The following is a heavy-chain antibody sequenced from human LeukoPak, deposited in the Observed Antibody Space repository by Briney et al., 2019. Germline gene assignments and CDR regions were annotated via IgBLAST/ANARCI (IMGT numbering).Heavy chain of an antibody. CDR1: GYTFTSYG. J-gene: IGHJ4*02. Sequence: ASVKVSCKASGYTFTSYGISWVRQAPGQGLEWMGWISAYNGNTNYAQKLQGRVTMTTDTSTSTAYMELRSLRSDDTAAYYCARMDIVVVPAVDPLDYWGQGTLVTVSS. D-gene: IGHD2-2*03. CDR2: ISAYNGNT. CDR3: ARMDIVVVPAVDPLDY. V-gene: IGHV1-18*01.